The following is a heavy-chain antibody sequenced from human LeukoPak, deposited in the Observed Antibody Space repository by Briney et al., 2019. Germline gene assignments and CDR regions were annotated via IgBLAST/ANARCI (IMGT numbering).Heavy chain of an antibody. Sequence: SVKVSCKASGGTFSSYTISWVRQAPGQGLEWMGRIIPILGIANYAQKSQGRVTITADKSTSTAYMELSSLRSEDTAVYYCARVVRHAPNWFDPWSQGTLVTVSS. V-gene: IGHV1-69*02. D-gene: IGHD2-21*01. CDR3: ARVVRHAPNWFDP. CDR1: GGTFSSYT. J-gene: IGHJ5*02. CDR2: IIPILGIA.